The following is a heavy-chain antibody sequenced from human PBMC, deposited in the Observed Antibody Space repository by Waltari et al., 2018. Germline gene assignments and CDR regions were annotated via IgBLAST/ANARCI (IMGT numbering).Heavy chain of an antibody. V-gene: IGHV4-34*02. D-gene: IGHD6-19*01. J-gene: IGHJ5*02. CDR1: GGSLSGYY. Sequence: QVQLQQWGAGLLKPSETLSPTCGVYGGSLSGYYGSWIRQPPGRGLEWIGETHDSGITNYNPSLKNRLTISMDMSKNQFSLRLSSVTAADTAAYYCTRGAAKAVAGTFWFDPWGQGTLVTVSS. CDR3: TRGAAKAVAGTFWFDP. CDR2: THDSGIT.